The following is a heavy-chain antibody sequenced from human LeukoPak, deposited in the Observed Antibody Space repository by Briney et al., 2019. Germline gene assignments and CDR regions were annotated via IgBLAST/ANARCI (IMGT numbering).Heavy chain of an antibody. CDR1: GGSISSGDYY. Sequence: SETLSLTCTVSGGSISSGDYYWSWIRQPPGKGLEWIGYIYYSGSTYYNPSLKSRVTISVDTSKNQFSLKLSSVTAADTAVYYCARDHRLLDAFDIWGQGTMVTVSS. J-gene: IGHJ3*02. D-gene: IGHD2/OR15-2a*01. V-gene: IGHV4-30-4*01. CDR3: ARDHRLLDAFDI. CDR2: IYYSGST.